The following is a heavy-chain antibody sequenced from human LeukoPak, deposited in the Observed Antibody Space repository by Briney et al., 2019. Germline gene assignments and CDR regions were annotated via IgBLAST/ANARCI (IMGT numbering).Heavy chain of an antibody. V-gene: IGHV1-46*01. Sequence: ASVKVSCKASGYTFTSYYMHWVRQAPGQGLEWMGIINPSGGSTSYAQKFQSRVTMTRDTSTSTVYMELSSLRSEDTAVYYCAGYCSSTSCYGYYYGMDVWGKGTTVTVSS. CDR2: INPSGGST. CDR3: AGYCSSTSCYGYYYGMDV. J-gene: IGHJ6*04. D-gene: IGHD2-2*01. CDR1: GYTFTSYY.